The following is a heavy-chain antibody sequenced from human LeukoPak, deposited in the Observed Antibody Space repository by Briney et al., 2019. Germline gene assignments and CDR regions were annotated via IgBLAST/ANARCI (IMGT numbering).Heavy chain of an antibody. Sequence: GGSLRLSCAASGFTFSSYAMSWVRQAPGKGLEAPGKGLEWVSTISASGPATYYPDSVRGRFTISRDNSKSTLHLQMDSLRVEDTAIYYCARDSVGDLLDYWGQGTPVTVSS. J-gene: IGHJ4*02. CDR2: ISASGPAT. CDR1: GFTFSSYA. V-gene: IGHV3-23*01. CDR3: ARDSVGDLLDY. D-gene: IGHD4-17*01.